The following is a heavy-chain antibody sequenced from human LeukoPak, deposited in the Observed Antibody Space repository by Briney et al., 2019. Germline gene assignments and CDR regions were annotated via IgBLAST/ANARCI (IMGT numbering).Heavy chain of an antibody. J-gene: IGHJ4*02. Sequence: PSETLSLTCTVSGGSINNYYWSWVRQAPGKGLEWVSYISSSTSTIYYADSVKGRFTISRDNAKNSLYLQMNSLRAEDTAVYYCAVSFDYWGRGTLVTVSS. CDR1: GGSINNYY. V-gene: IGHV3-48*01. CDR3: AVSFDY. D-gene: IGHD5/OR15-5a*01. CDR2: ISSSTSTI.